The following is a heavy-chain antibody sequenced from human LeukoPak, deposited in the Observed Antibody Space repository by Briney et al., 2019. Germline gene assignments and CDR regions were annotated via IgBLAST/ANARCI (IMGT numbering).Heavy chain of an antibody. CDR3: ARGKQLARGAFDI. CDR1: GFTFSSYW. Sequence: GGSLRLSCAASGFTFSSYWMHWVRQAPGKGLVWVSRINTDGSSTSYADSVKGRFTISRDNAKNTLYLQMNSLRAEDTAVYYCARGKQLARGAFDIWGQGTMVTVSS. CDR2: INTDGSST. J-gene: IGHJ3*02. V-gene: IGHV3-74*01. D-gene: IGHD6-6*01.